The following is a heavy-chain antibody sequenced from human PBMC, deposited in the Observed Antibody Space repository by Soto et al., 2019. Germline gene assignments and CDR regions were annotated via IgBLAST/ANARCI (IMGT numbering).Heavy chain of an antibody. D-gene: IGHD6-19*01. CDR2: IYYSGST. CDR1: GGSISSYY. Sequence: QVQLQESGPGLVKPSETLSLTCTVSGGSISSYYWSWIRQPPGKGLEWIGYIYYSGSTNYNPSLKSRVTISVDTSKNQFSLKLSSVTAADTAVYYCARRQWLATLDYWGQGTLVTVSS. J-gene: IGHJ4*02. V-gene: IGHV4-59*08. CDR3: ARRQWLATLDY.